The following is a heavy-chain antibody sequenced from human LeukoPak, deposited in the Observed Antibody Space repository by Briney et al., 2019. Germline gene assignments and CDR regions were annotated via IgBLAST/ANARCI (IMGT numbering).Heavy chain of an antibody. CDR2: ISSSSSYI. CDR3: AREGPPTVTEYNWFDP. D-gene: IGHD4-17*01. Sequence: GGSLRLSCAASGFTFSSYSMNWVRQAPGKGLEWVSSISSSSSYIYYADSVKGRFTISRDNAKNSLYLQMNSLRAEDTAVYYCAREGPPTVTEYNWFDPWGQGTLVTVSS. J-gene: IGHJ5*02. V-gene: IGHV3-21*01. CDR1: GFTFSSYS.